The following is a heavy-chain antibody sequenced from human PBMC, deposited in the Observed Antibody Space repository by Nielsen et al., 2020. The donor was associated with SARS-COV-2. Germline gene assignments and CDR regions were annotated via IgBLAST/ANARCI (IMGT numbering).Heavy chain of an antibody. CDR3: VRGRSSWPYYYYGMDV. Sequence: SETLSLTCAVSGGSISSSNWWSWVRQPPGKGLEWIGEIYHSGSTNYNPSLKSRVTISVDKSKNQFSLKLSSVTAADTAVYYCVRGRSSWPYYYYGMDVWGQGTTVTVSS. CDR2: IYHSGST. V-gene: IGHV4-4*02. J-gene: IGHJ6*02. D-gene: IGHD6-13*01. CDR1: GGSISSSNW.